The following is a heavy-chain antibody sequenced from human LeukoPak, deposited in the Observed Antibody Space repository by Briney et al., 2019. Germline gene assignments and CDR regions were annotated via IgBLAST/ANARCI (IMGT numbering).Heavy chain of an antibody. CDR1: GLIFNNYA. V-gene: IGHV3-64*01. CDR2: ISSNEGSP. CDR3: ARRIDYYYYMDV. D-gene: IGHD2-15*01. J-gene: IGHJ6*03. Sequence: GGSLRLSCAASGLIFNNYAMHWVRQAPGKGLEYVSAISSNEGSPYYANSVRGRFTISRDNSKNTLYLQMGSLRGEDMAVYYCARRIDYYYYMDVWGKGTTVTVSS.